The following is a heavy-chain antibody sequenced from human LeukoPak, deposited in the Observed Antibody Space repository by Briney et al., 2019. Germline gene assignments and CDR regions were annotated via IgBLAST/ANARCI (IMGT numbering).Heavy chain of an antibody. J-gene: IGHJ4*02. CDR2: IIPILGIA. D-gene: IGHD6-19*01. CDR3: ARVGSSGWYFFDY. V-gene: IGHV1-69*04. CDR1: GYTFTSYG. Sequence: ASVKVSCKASGYTFTSYGISWVRQAPGQGLEWMGRIIPILGIANYAQKFQGRVTMTRDTSTSTVYMELSSLRSEDTAVYYCARVGSSGWYFFDYWGQGTLVTVSS.